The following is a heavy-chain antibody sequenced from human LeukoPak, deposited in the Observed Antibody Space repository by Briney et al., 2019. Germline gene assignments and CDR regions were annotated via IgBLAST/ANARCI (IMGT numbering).Heavy chain of an antibody. D-gene: IGHD3-22*01. CDR1: GYTFTCYG. Sequence: ASVKVSCKASGYTFTCYGISWVRQAPGQGLEWMGWISAYNGNTNYAQKLQGRVTMTTDTSTSTAYMELRSLRSDDTAVYYCARDPGYDSSGYSNDYWGQGTLVTVSS. CDR3: ARDPGYDSSGYSNDY. J-gene: IGHJ4*02. CDR2: ISAYNGNT. V-gene: IGHV1-18*01.